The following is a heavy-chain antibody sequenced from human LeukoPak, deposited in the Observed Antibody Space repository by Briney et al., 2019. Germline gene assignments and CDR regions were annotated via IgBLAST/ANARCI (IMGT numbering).Heavy chain of an antibody. CDR2: IYYSGST. CDR3: ARLQKNYYYYYGMDV. V-gene: IGHV4-59*08. D-gene: IGHD4-4*01. J-gene: IGHJ6*02. CDR1: GGSISSYY. Sequence: PSETLSLTCTVSGGSISSYYWSWIRQPPGKGLEWIGYIYYSGSTNYNPSLKSRVTISADTSKNQFSLKLSSVTAADTAVYYCARLQKNYYYYYGMDVWGQGTTVTVSS.